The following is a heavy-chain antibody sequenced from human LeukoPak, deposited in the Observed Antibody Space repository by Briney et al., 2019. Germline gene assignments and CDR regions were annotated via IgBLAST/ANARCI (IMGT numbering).Heavy chain of an antibody. Sequence: SETLSLACTVSGPSISIYYWSWIRHPPGEGREWLVYIYFRGSPNYNPSLKSEVTISVDTSKNHFSLKLSSVTAADTAVYYCARLGGGDYSSYNWFDPWGQGTLVTVSS. D-gene: IGHD2-21*02. CDR3: ARLGGGDYSSYNWFDP. J-gene: IGHJ5*02. CDR2: IYFRGSP. V-gene: IGHV4-59*01. CDR1: GPSISIYY.